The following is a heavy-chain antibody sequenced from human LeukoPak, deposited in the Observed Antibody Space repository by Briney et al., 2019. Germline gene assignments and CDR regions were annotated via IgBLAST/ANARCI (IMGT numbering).Heavy chain of an antibody. Sequence: PGGSLRLSCAASGFTFGSFWMTWVRQSPGKGLEWVANIKQDGGEKYYADSVKGRFTISRDNARNSLYLQIDSLRAEDTAVYYCARARGHTYYYDSSGPFDYWGQGTLVTVSS. J-gene: IGHJ4*02. D-gene: IGHD3-22*01. V-gene: IGHV3-7*05. CDR3: ARARGHTYYYDSSGPFDY. CDR1: GFTFGSFW. CDR2: IKQDGGEK.